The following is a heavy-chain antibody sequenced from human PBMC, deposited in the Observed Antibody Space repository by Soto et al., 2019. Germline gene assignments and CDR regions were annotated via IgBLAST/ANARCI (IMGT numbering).Heavy chain of an antibody. V-gene: IGHV3-74*01. CDR2: INSDGSST. Sequence: GGSLRLSCAASGFTFSSYWMHWVRQAPGKGLVWVSRINSDGSSTSYADSVKGRFTISRDNAKNTLYLQMNSLRAEDTAVYYCAGNGGTSFGGWYVPSDYYGMDVWGQGTTVTVSS. CDR1: GFTFSSYW. J-gene: IGHJ6*02. CDR3: AGNGGTSFGGWYVPSDYYGMDV. D-gene: IGHD6-19*01.